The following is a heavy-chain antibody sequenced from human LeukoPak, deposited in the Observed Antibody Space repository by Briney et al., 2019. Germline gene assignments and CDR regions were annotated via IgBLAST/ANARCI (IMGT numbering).Heavy chain of an antibody. Sequence: GESLKISCKGSGYSFPSNWIGWVRQMPGKGLEWMGIIYPGDSDTRYSPSFQGQVTISADKSICTAYVHWSSLKASDTAIYYCATYAGTSSKYFQYWGQGTLVTVSS. CDR1: GYSFPSNW. CDR2: IYPGDSDT. CDR3: ATYAGTSSKYFQY. V-gene: IGHV5-51*01. J-gene: IGHJ1*01. D-gene: IGHD3-10*01.